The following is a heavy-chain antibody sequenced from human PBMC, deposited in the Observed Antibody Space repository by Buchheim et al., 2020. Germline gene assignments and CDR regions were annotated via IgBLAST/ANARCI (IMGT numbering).Heavy chain of an antibody. J-gene: IGHJ4*02. CDR2: LDPSSSIT. V-gene: IGHV3-48*04. Sequence: EVQLVESEGGSVQPGGSLRLSCAASGFYFSSYGMTWVRQAPGKGLEWVSYLDPSSSITYYADSVKGRLTISRDNAKKSLFLQMNSLRAEDTAVYYCARARYNTSPDYWGQGTL. CDR1: GFYFSSYG. D-gene: IGHD1-14*01. CDR3: ARARYNTSPDY.